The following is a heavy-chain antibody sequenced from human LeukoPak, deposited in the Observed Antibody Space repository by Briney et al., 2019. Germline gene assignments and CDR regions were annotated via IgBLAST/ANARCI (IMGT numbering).Heavy chain of an antibody. CDR3: ARVEIYYDSSGYYGNYYFDY. Sequence: SETLSLTCTVSGGSISSGGYYWSWIRQHPGKGLEWIGYIYYSGSTYYNPSLKSRVTISVDTSKNQFSLKLSSVTAADTAVYYCARVEIYYDSSGYYGNYYFDYWGQGTLVTASS. D-gene: IGHD3-22*01. V-gene: IGHV4-31*03. J-gene: IGHJ4*02. CDR1: GGSISSGGYY. CDR2: IYYSGST.